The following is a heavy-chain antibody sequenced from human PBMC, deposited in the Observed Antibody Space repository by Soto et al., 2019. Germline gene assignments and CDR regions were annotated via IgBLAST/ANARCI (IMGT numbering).Heavy chain of an antibody. J-gene: IGHJ6*02. CDR3: ASSGSSSAAYYYYGMDI. D-gene: IGHD3-10*01. CDR1: GGTFSSYA. V-gene: IGHV1-69*05. CDR2: IIPIFGTA. Sequence: SVKVSCKASGGTFSSYAISWVRQAPGQGLEWMGGIIPIFGTANYAQKFQGRVTITTDESTSTAYMELSSLRSEDTAVYYCASSGSSSAAYYYYGMDIWGQGTTVTVSS.